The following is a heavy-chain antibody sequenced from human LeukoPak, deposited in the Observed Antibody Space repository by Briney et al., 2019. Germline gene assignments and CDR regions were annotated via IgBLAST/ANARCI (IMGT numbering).Heavy chain of an antibody. V-gene: IGHV3-21*01. CDR3: ARVGLEKSLAGDGYWFDY. Sequence: GGSLRLSCAASGFAFSSYSMNWVGKSPGKGLEGVSSISSSSRYIYYADSVKGRFTISRDNAKNSLYLQMNSLRAEDTAVYYCARVGLEKSLAGDGYWFDYWGQGGLVTISS. D-gene: IGHD5-24*01. J-gene: IGHJ4*02. CDR2: ISSSSRYI. CDR1: GFAFSSYS.